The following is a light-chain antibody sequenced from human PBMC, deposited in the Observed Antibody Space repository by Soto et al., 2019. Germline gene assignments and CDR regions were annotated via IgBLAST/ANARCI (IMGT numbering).Light chain of an antibody. CDR3: QQSYSTPRLS. CDR1: QSISSY. V-gene: IGKV1-39*01. Sequence: DIQMTQSPSSLSATEGHRRTIHRGPSQSISSYLNWYQQKPGKAPKLLIYAASSLQSGVPSRFSGSGSGTDFTLTISSLQPEDFATYYCQQSYSTPRLSFGGGTEVDIK. CDR2: AAS. J-gene: IGKJ4*01.